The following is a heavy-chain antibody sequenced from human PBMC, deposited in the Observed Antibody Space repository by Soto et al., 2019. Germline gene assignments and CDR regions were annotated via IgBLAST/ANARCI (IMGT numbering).Heavy chain of an antibody. CDR3: AKEFGGPPDYFDY. D-gene: IGHD3-16*01. Sequence: HPGGSLRLSCAASGFTFSSYAMSWVRQAPTKGLEWVAAISGSGGTTLYADSLKGRFTISRDNSKNTLYLQMNSLRGEDTARYYCAKEFGGPPDYFDYWGQGTLVTVSS. J-gene: IGHJ4*01. V-gene: IGHV3-23*01. CDR1: GFTFSSYA. CDR2: ISGSGGTT.